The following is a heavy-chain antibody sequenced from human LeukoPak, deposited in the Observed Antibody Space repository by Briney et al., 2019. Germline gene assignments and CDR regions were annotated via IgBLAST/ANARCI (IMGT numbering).Heavy chain of an antibody. D-gene: IGHD3-16*01. Sequence: GGSLRLSCAASGFSFSMNWVRQAPGKGLEWVSGISPRGDITYYKDSARGRFTIVRDNFKNTVSLQLNSLRAEDTAMYYCAKDDDWGRFNHWGQGTLVTVSS. J-gene: IGHJ1*01. V-gene: IGHV3-23*01. CDR3: AKDDDWGRFNH. CDR1: GFSFS. CDR2: ISPRGDIT.